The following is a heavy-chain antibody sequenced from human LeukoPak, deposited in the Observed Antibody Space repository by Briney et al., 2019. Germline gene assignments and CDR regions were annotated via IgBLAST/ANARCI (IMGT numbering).Heavy chain of an antibody. Sequence: HAGGSLRLSCAASGFTFSLYAMNWVRQAPGKGLERVSYINDDSSDIHYAGSVRGRFTISRDDARKTLYLQLSSLRVEDTAVYYCARDTFQPGLIDSWGQGTLVTVSS. CDR2: INDDSSDI. CDR1: GFTFSLYA. D-gene: IGHD2-2*01. CDR3: ARDTFQPGLIDS. V-gene: IGHV3-48*04. J-gene: IGHJ4*02.